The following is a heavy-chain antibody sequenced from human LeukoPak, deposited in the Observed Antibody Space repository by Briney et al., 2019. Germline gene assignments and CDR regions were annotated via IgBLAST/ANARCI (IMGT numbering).Heavy chain of an antibody. CDR1: GYTFTGYY. J-gene: IGHJ4*02. Sequence: ASVKVSCKASGYTFTGYYMHWVRQAPGQGLEWMGWINPNSGGTNYAQKFQGRVTITRDTSISTAYMELSRLRSDDTAVYYCARVAGGSYYNHFDYWGQGTLVTVSS. V-gene: IGHV1-2*02. CDR3: ARVAGGSYYNHFDY. CDR2: INPNSGGT. D-gene: IGHD3-10*01.